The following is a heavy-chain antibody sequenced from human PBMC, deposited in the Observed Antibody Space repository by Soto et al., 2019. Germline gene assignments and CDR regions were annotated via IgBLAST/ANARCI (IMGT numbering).Heavy chain of an antibody. CDR1: GYTFTHYG. Sequence: QVQLVQSGAEVRKPGASVKVSCKTSGYTFTHYGISWVRQAPGQGLEWVGWISAYSGKTHYAQKVQGKVTMTTDTSTSTAYLEVRSLRSDDTAVYFCARDPYLGDNQYWGQGTLVTVSS. D-gene: IGHD3-16*01. J-gene: IGHJ4*02. CDR3: ARDPYLGDNQY. CDR2: ISAYSGKT. V-gene: IGHV1-18*01.